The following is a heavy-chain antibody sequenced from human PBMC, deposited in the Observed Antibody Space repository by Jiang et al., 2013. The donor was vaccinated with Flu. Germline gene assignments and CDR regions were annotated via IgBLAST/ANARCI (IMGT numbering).Heavy chain of an antibody. CDR2: IYSGGST. V-gene: IGHV3-53*01. Sequence: VQLLESGGGLIQPGGSLRLSCAASGFTVSSNYMGWVRQAPGKGLEWVSVIYSGGSTYYADSVKGRFTISRDNSKNTLYLQMNSLRAEDTAVYYCARSRDSSGYRFDPWGQGTLVTVSS. J-gene: IGHJ5*02. D-gene: IGHD3-22*01. CDR1: GFTVSSNY. CDR3: ARSRDSSGYRFDP.